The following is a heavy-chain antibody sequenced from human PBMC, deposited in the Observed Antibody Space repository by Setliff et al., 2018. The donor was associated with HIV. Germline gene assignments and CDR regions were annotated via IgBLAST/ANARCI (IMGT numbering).Heavy chain of an antibody. CDR2: ITPSGRT. J-gene: IGHJ4*02. CDR1: GGPVSGHF. Sequence: PSETLSLTCSVSGGPVSGHFWTWIRQAPGKGLEWIAEITPSGRTNYSPSLKSRLSLSIESSKNQFSLKLKSVTAADTAIYFCARGKGGLVGPAEFDYWGPGTLVTVSS. V-gene: IGHV4-34*01. D-gene: IGHD1-26*01. CDR3: ARGKGGLVGPAEFDY.